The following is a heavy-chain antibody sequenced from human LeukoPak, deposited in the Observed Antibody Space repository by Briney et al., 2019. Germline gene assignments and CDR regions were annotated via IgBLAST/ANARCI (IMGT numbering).Heavy chain of an antibody. CDR3: ARAISGSYRRGGFFQY. Sequence: SETLSLTCAVYGGSFSGYYWSWIRQPPGKGLEWIGEINHSGSTNYNPSLKSRVSISLDTSKNQFSLKLSSVTAADTAAYYCARAISGSYRRGGFFQYWGQGTLVTVSS. J-gene: IGHJ1*01. V-gene: IGHV4-34*01. D-gene: IGHD1-26*01. CDR1: GGSFSGYY. CDR2: INHSGST.